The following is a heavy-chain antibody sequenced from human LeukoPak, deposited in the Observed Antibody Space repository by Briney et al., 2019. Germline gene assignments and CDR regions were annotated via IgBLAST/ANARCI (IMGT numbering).Heavy chain of an antibody. CDR1: GFTFSSYG. J-gene: IGHJ4*02. V-gene: IGHV3-23*01. D-gene: IGHD5-18*01. Sequence: GGSLRLSCAASGFTFSSYGMHWVRQAPGKGPEWVSAISGSGGSTYYADSAKGRFTISRDNSKNTLYLQMNSLRAEDTAVYYCAKSDSPLFDYWGQGTLVTVSS. CDR3: AKSDSPLFDY. CDR2: ISGSGGST.